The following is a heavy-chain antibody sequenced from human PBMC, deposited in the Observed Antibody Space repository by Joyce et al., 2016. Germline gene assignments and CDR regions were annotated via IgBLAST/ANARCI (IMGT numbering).Heavy chain of an antibody. D-gene: IGHD3-3*01. V-gene: IGHV1-69*01. CDR2: IIPVFGKA. CDR3: ARDRSGVLEV. Sequence: QVQLVQSGAEAKSPGSSVKVACQASGDEFGSYAITWVRQVPGKGLEWIGVIIPVFGKATYAQKFQGRVTITTDESMRVGYMEMRSLKSEDTSVYFCARDRSGVLEVWGQGTLVTVSS. J-gene: IGHJ4*02. CDR1: GDEFGSYA.